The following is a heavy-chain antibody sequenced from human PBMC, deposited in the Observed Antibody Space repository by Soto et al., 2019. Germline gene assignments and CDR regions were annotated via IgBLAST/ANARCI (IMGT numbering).Heavy chain of an antibody. Sequence: QVQLQESGPGVVKPSETLSLTCTISGGSISGYYWTWIRQSPGKGLEYIGYIYYSGSTNYNPSLKSRVTISADTSKNQFSLKLSSVTAADTAVYYCWRSSSHGDYAYWGQGTLVTVSS. D-gene: IGHD4-17*01. CDR2: IYYSGST. CDR3: WRSSSHGDYAY. J-gene: IGHJ4*02. CDR1: GGSISGYY. V-gene: IGHV4-59*08.